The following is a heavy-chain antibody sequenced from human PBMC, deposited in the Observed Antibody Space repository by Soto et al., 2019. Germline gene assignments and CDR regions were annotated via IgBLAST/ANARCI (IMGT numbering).Heavy chain of an antibody. CDR2: IWYDGSNK. J-gene: IGHJ6*02. V-gene: IGHV3-33*01. CDR3: ARDLVAAAGATYYYYYGMDV. Sequence: QVQLVESGGGVVQPGRYLRLSCAASGFTFSSYGMHWVRQAPGKGLEWVAVIWYDGSNKYYADSVKGRFTISRDNSKNTLYLQMNSLRAEDTAVYYCARDLVAAAGATYYYYYGMDVWGQGTTVTVSS. D-gene: IGHD6-13*01. CDR1: GFTFSSYG.